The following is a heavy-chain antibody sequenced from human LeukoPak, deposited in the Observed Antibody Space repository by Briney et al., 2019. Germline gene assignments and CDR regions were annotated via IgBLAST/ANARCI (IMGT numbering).Heavy chain of an antibody. V-gene: IGHV3-7*01. CDR3: ATDVRDEYTSGWYPIGY. CDR1: GFIFSNYW. D-gene: IGHD6-19*01. J-gene: IGHJ4*02. Sequence: PGGSLRLSCAGSGFIFSNYWMSWVRQAPGKGLEWVANIKEDGSEKYYVDSVKGRFTISRDNAKNSLYLLMNSLRAEDTAVYYCATDVRDEYTSGWYPIGYWGQGTLVTVSS. CDR2: IKEDGSEK.